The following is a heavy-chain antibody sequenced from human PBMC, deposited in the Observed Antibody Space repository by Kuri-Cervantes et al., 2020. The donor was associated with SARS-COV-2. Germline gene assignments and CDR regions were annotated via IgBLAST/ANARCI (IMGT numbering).Heavy chain of an antibody. V-gene: IGHV3-9*01. D-gene: IGHD2-2*01. CDR2: ISWNSGSI. CDR1: GFTFDDYA. CDR3: ARKKGVVPAEDYFDY. Sequence: GGSLRLSCAASGFTFDDYAMHWVRQAPGKGLEWVSGISWNSGSIGYADSVKGRFTISRDNAKNSLYLQMNSLRAEDTALYYCARKKGVVPAEDYFDYWGQGTLVTVSS. J-gene: IGHJ4*02.